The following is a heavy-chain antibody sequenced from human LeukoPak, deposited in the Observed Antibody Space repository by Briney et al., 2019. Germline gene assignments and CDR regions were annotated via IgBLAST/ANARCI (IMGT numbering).Heavy chain of an antibody. J-gene: IGHJ4*02. Sequence: GESLKISYKSSGYSFTNYWIGWVRQMPGKGLEWMGIIYPDDSDTRYSPSFQGQVTISADKSITTVYLQWNILKASDTAMYYCARPLSGGYNFDYWGQGTLVTVSS. CDR3: ARPLSGGYNFDY. CDR2: IYPDDSDT. D-gene: IGHD3-22*01. CDR1: GYSFTNYW. V-gene: IGHV5-51*01.